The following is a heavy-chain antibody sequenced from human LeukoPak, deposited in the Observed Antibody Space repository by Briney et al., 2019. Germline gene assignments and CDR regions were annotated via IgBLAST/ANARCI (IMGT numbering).Heavy chain of an antibody. CDR3: ARDLIVGANHDAFDI. Sequence: GGSLRLSCAASGFTVSSSYMSWVRQAPGKGLEWVSLIYSGGSTYYADSVKGRLTISRDNSKNTLYLQMNSLRAEDTAVYYCARDLIVGANHDAFDIWGQGTMVTVSS. CDR1: GFTVSSSY. CDR2: IYSGGST. V-gene: IGHV3-53*01. J-gene: IGHJ3*02. D-gene: IGHD1-26*01.